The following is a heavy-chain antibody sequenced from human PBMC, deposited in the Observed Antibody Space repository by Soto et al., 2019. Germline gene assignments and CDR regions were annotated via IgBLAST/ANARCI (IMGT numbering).Heavy chain of an antibody. V-gene: IGHV1-69*01. Sequence: QVQLVQSGAEVKKPGSSVKVSYKASGGTFSSYAISWVRQAPGQGLEWMGGIIPIFGTANYAQKFQGRVTITADESTSTAYRELSSLRSEDTAVYYCARDHITWGGDYWYFDLWGRGTLVTVSS. CDR3: ARDHITWGGDYWYFDL. J-gene: IGHJ2*01. CDR2: IIPIFGTA. CDR1: GGTFSSYA. D-gene: IGHD1-20*01.